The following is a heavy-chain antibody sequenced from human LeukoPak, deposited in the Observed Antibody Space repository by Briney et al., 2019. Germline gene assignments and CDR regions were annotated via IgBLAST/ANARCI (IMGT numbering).Heavy chain of an antibody. Sequence: ASVKVSCMASGYTFTGYYMHWVRQAPGQGLEWMGRINPNSGGTNYAQKFQGRVTMTRDTSISTAYMELSRLRSDDTAVYYCARGQYYYDSSGSHPDAFDIWGQGTMVTVSS. CDR1: GYTFTGYY. CDR3: ARGQYYYDSSGSHPDAFDI. CDR2: INPNSGGT. D-gene: IGHD3-22*01. J-gene: IGHJ3*02. V-gene: IGHV1-2*06.